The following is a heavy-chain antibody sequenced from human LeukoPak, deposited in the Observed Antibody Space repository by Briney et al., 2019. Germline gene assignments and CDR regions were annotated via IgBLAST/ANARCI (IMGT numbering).Heavy chain of an antibody. CDR2: ISSSSSTI. CDR3: ARDRSRAFDI. CDR1: GFTFSSYS. D-gene: IGHD1-26*01. Sequence: GGSLRLSCAASGFTFSSYSMNWVRQAPGKGLEWVSYISSSSSTIYYADSVKGRFTISRDNAKNSLYLQMDSLSDEDTAVYYCARDRSRAFDIWGQGTMVTVSS. V-gene: IGHV3-48*02. J-gene: IGHJ3*02.